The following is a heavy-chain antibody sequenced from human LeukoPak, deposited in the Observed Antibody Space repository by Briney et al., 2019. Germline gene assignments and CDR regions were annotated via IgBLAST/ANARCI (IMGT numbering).Heavy chain of an antibody. D-gene: IGHD2-8*01. CDR2: IWYDGSNK. Sequence: GRSLRLSCAASGLTFSSYGMHWVRQAPGKGLEWVAVIWYDGSNKYYADSVKGRFTISRDNSKNTLYLQMNSLRAEDTAVYYCAKDRCTNGVCYLFDYWGQGTLVTVSS. J-gene: IGHJ4*02. V-gene: IGHV3-33*06. CDR1: GLTFSSYG. CDR3: AKDRCTNGVCYLFDY.